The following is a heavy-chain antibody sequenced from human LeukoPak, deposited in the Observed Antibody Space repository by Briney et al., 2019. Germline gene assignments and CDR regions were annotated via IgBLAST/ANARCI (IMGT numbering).Heavy chain of an antibody. J-gene: IGHJ3*02. D-gene: IGHD2-2*01. CDR2: ISGSGGST. V-gene: IGHV3-23*01. CDR1: GFTFSSYA. CDR3: AKDPWMGFIVVVPAADAFDI. Sequence: GGSLRLSCAASGFTFSSYAMSWVRQAPGKGLEWVSAISGSGGSTYYADSVKGRFTISRDNSKNTLYLQMNSLRAGDTAVYYCAKDPWMGFIVVVPAADAFDIWGQGTMVTVSS.